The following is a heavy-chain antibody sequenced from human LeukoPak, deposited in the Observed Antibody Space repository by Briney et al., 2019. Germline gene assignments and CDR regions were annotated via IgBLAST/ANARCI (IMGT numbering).Heavy chain of an antibody. Sequence: ASVKVSCKASGYTFTSYGISWVRQAPGQGLEWMGWISAYNGNTNYAQKLQGRATMTTDTSTSTAYMELRSLRSDDTAVYYCARDSRRNIYYDSRYYYYGMDVWGQGTTVTVSS. J-gene: IGHJ6*02. CDR1: GYTFTSYG. CDR2: ISAYNGNT. V-gene: IGHV1-18*01. D-gene: IGHD3-22*01. CDR3: ARDSRRNIYYDSRYYYYGMDV.